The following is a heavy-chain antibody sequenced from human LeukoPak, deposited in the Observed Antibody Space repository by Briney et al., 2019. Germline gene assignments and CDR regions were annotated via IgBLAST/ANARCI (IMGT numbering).Heavy chain of an antibody. D-gene: IGHD2-2*01. J-gene: IGHJ4*02. CDR3: SAIVPAATAGFDY. CDR1: GVTFSSYA. Sequence: SVKLSCKASGVTFSSYAISWVRQAPGQGLEWMGGIISILGITNYAQKFQGRVTITADKSTTTAYMELSSLRSEVTAVYCWSAIVPAATAGFDYWGQGNLVTVSS. CDR2: IISILGIT. V-gene: IGHV1-69*10.